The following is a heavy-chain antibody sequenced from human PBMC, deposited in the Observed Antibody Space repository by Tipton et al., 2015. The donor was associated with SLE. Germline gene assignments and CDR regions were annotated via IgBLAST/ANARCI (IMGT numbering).Heavy chain of an antibody. CDR2: VYITGET. Sequence: LRLSCTVSGDALNSYSYYWGWIRQPAGKALEWIGRVYITGETDYSPSLKSRVTISVDTSKNQFSLSLRSLTAADTAVYYCVRDTKGLQRGFDLWGQGTLVTVSS. CDR3: VRDTKGLQRGFDL. J-gene: IGHJ5*02. CDR1: GDALNSYSYY. V-gene: IGHV4-61*02.